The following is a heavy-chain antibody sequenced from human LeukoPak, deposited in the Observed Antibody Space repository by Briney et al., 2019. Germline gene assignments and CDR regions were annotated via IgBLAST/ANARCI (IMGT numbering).Heavy chain of an antibody. D-gene: IGHD3-3*01. Sequence: GGSLRLSCVASGFNFGDYAIHWVRQRPGKGLEWVSGITRNSGRLGYADSVKGRFTISRGNANNSLYLQMNSLRSEDTALYYCAKATLFGNALDAWGQGTTVTVSS. J-gene: IGHJ6*02. CDR3: AKATLFGNALDA. CDR2: ITRNSGRL. V-gene: IGHV3-9*01. CDR1: GFNFGDYA.